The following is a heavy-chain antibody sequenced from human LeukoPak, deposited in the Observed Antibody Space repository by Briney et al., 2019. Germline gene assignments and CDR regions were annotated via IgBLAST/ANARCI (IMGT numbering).Heavy chain of an antibody. V-gene: IGHV3-48*01. CDR3: AREGGLTIVRGVIISHYFDY. CDR2: ISSSSSTI. CDR1: GFTFSSYS. D-gene: IGHD3-10*01. J-gene: IGHJ4*02. Sequence: GGSLRLSCAASGFTFSSYSMNWVRQAPGKGLEWVSYISSSSSTIYYADSVEGRFTISRDNAKNSLYLQMNSLRAEDTAVYYCAREGGLTIVRGVIISHYFDYWGQGTLVTVSS.